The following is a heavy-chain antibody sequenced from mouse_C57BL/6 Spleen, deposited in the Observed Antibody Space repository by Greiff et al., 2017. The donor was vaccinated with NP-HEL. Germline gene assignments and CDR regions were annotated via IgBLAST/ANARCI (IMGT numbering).Heavy chain of an antibody. Sequence: VQLQQPGAELVMPGASVKLSCKASGYTFTSYWMHWVKQRPGQGLEWIGEIDPSDSYTNYNQKFKGKSTLTVDKSSSTAYMQLSSLTSEDSAVYYCARYSSGYVDWGQGTTLTVSS. J-gene: IGHJ2*01. CDR3: ARYSSGYVD. D-gene: IGHD3-2*02. V-gene: IGHV1-69*01. CDR2: IDPSDSYT. CDR1: GYTFTSYW.